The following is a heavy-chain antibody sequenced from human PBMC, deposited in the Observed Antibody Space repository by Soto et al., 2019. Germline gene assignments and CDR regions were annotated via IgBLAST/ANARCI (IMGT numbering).Heavy chain of an antibody. Sequence: SETLSLTCGVYGGSFSGYYWSWIRQPPGKGLEWIGEINHSGSTNYNPSLKSRVTISVDTSKNQFSLKLSSVTAADTAVYYCARVPLLGYCSGGSCHRYYYYYMDVWGKGTTVTVSS. CDR1: GGSFSGYY. CDR3: ARVPLLGYCSGGSCHRYYYYYMDV. V-gene: IGHV4-34*01. J-gene: IGHJ6*03. D-gene: IGHD2-15*01. CDR2: INHSGST.